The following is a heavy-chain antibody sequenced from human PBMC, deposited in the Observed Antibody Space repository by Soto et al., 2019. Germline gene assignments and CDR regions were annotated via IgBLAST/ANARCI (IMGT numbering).Heavy chain of an antibody. CDR2: IWYDGSNQ. CDR1: GFIFSNHG. CDR3: ARERLSIYYFDY. J-gene: IGHJ4*02. V-gene: IGHV3-33*01. Sequence: QVQLVESGGGVVQPGRSLRLSCAASGFIFSNHGMHWVRQAPGKGPEWVAVIWYDGSNQYYGDSVKGRFTISRDNSRNTVYLQMNRLRAEDTAVYYCARERLSIYYFDYWGQGTQVTVSS.